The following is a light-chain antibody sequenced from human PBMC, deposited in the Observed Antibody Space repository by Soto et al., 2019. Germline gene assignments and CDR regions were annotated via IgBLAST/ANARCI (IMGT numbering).Light chain of an antibody. CDR1: SSDVGGYNS. J-gene: IGLJ1*01. Sequence: QSALTQPASVSGSPGQSITISCTGTSSDVGGYNSVSWYQQHPGKAPILILYDVTDRPSGVSYRVSGSKSGNTASLTISGLQAADEAAYFCSSFTSSMTNVFGSGTQLTVL. V-gene: IGLV2-14*01. CDR2: DVT. CDR3: SSFTSSMTNV.